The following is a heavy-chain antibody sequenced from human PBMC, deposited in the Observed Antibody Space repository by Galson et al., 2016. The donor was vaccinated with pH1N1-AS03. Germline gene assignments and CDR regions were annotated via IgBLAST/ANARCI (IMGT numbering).Heavy chain of an antibody. D-gene: IGHD5-18*01. J-gene: IGHJ6*02. CDR1: GDSISTSNW. V-gene: IGHV4-4*02. CDR2: VSHAGRT. CDR3: ARDVLPYSLGLDV. Sequence: TLSLTCAVSGDSISTSNWWSWVRQPPGKGLEWIGEVSHAGRTNYSPSLKSRVTISLDKSKNQFSLQLTSVTAADTAVYYCARDVLPYSLGLDVWGQGTTVTVSS.